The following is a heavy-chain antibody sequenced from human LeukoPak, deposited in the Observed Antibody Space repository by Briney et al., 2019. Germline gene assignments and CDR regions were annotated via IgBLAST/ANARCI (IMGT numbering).Heavy chain of an antibody. Sequence: SETLSLTCSVSGGSISSSNSFWGWIRQPPGKGLEWIGSISYSGNTYYNPSLKSRVTVFADTSKNQFSLRLTSVTAADTAVYHCARRGMSMILGLITYFFDYWGQGILVTVSS. CDR3: ARRGMSMILGLITYFFDY. CDR1: GGSISSSNSF. J-gene: IGHJ4*02. D-gene: IGHD3-10*01. V-gene: IGHV4-39*01. CDR2: ISYSGNT.